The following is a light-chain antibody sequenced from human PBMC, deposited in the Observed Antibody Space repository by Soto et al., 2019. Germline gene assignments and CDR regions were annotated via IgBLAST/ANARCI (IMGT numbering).Light chain of an antibody. J-gene: IGKJ4*01. Sequence: EIVLTQSPGTLSLSPGERATLSCRASQSVSSSYLAWYQQKPGQAPRLLMYGASSRATGIPDRFSGSGSGTDFTLTISRVEPEDFAMYYCQQYGSSPLTFGGGTKVEIK. CDR2: GAS. CDR3: QQYGSSPLT. CDR1: QSVSSSY. V-gene: IGKV3-20*01.